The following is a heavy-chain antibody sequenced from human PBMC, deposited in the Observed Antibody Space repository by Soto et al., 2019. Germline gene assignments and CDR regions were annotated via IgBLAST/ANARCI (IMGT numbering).Heavy chain of an antibody. Sequence: GESLKISCKGSGYSFTSYWIGWVRQMPGKGLEWMGIIYPGDSDTRYSPSFQGQVTISADKSISTAYLQWSSLKASDTAMYYCARRGGLAWVNRKFEYWGQGKLVTVS. CDR2: IYPGDSDT. J-gene: IGHJ4*02. D-gene: IGHD1-26*01. V-gene: IGHV5-51*01. CDR1: GYSFTSYW. CDR3: ARRGGLAWVNRKFEY.